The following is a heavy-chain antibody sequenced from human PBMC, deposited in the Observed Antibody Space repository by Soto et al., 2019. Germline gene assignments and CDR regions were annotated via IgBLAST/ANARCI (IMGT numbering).Heavy chain of an antibody. D-gene: IGHD6-19*01. V-gene: IGHV4-30-2*01. CDR3: ARTAVAGTGPFDY. J-gene: IGHJ4*02. Sequence: QLQLQESGSGLVKPSQTLSLTCAVSGGSISSGGYSWSWIRQPPGKGLEWIGYIYHSGSTYYNPSLKSRVTLSVDRSKNQFSLKLSSVTAADTAVYYCARTAVAGTGPFDYWGQGTLVTVSS. CDR1: GGSISSGGYS. CDR2: IYHSGST.